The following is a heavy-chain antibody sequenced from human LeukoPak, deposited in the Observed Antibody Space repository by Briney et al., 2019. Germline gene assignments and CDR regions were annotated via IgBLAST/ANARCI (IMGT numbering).Heavy chain of an antibody. Sequence: PSETLSLTCTVSGGSISSYYWSWIRQPAGKGLEWIGRIYTSGSTNYNPSLKSRVTISVDTSKNQFSLNLRSVTAADTAVYFCARARYFYGSGSYYFNWFDPWGQGTLVTVST. CDR2: IYTSGST. V-gene: IGHV4-4*07. D-gene: IGHD3-10*01. CDR1: GGSISSYY. CDR3: ARARYFYGSGSYYFNWFDP. J-gene: IGHJ5*02.